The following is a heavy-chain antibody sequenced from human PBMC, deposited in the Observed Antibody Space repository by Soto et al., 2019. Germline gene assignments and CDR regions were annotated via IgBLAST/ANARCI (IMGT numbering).Heavy chain of an antibody. CDR1: GGSISSGGYY. CDR2: IYYSGST. D-gene: IGHD3-10*01. CDR3: ARSLLSLSYGSGSYYFDY. Sequence: QVQLQESGPGLVKPSQTLSLTCTVSGGSISSGGYYWSWIRQHPGKGLEWIGYIYYSGSTYYNPSLKSRVTISVDTSKNQFSLKLSSVTAADTAVYYCARSLLSLSYGSGSYYFDYWGQGTLVTVSS. J-gene: IGHJ4*02. V-gene: IGHV4-31*03.